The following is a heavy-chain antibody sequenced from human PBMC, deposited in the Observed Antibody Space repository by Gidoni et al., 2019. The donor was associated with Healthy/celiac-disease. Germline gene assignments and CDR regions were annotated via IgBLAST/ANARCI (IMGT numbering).Heavy chain of an antibody. V-gene: IGHV3-30-3*01. D-gene: IGHD2-21*02. J-gene: IGHJ3*02. CDR3: HCGGDYPDAFDI. CDR1: GFTFSSYA. Sequence: GESGGGVVQPGRSLRLSCAASGFTFSSYAMHWVRQAPGKGLEWVAVISYDGSNKYYADSVKGRFTISRDNSKNTLYLQMNSLRAEDTAVYYCHCGGDYPDAFDIWGQGTMVTVSS. CDR2: ISYDGSNK.